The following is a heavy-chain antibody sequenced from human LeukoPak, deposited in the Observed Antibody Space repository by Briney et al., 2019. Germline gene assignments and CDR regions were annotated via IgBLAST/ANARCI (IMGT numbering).Heavy chain of an antibody. D-gene: IGHD6-19*01. J-gene: IGHJ5*02. CDR3: ARGLMAGAGWFDP. CDR2: IYYSGST. CDR1: GGSISSYY. Sequence: SETLSLTCTVSGGSISSYYWSWIRQPPGKGLEWIGYIYYSGSTNYNPSLKSRVTISVDTSKNQFSLKLSSVTAADTAVYYCARGLMAGAGWFDPWGQGTLVTVSS. V-gene: IGHV4-59*01.